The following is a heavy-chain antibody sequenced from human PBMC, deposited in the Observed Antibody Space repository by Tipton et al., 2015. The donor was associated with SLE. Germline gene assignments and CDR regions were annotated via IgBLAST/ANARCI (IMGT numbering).Heavy chain of an antibody. V-gene: IGHV4-34*01. CDR2: INHSGST. J-gene: IGHJ4*02. CDR3: ARGDDFWSG. Sequence: LRLSCAVYGGSFSGYYWSWIRQPPGKGLEWIGEINHSGSTNYNPSLKSRVTISVDTSKNQFSLKLSSVTAADTAVYYCARGDDFWSGWGQGTLVTVSS. CDR1: GGSFSGYY. D-gene: IGHD3-3*01.